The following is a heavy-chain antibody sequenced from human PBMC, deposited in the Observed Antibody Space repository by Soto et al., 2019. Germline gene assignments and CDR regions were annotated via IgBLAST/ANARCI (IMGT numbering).Heavy chain of an antibody. CDR1: GFTFSSYW. Sequence: EVQLVESGGGLVRPGGSLRLSCAASGFTFSSYWMHWVRQAPGKGLVWVSRMNEDGGTTDYADSVKGRFTISRDNAKNTLDLQMNSLRVEDTAVDYCASDLSGRADVWGQGTTVTVSS. CDR2: MNEDGGTT. D-gene: IGHD3-10*01. J-gene: IGHJ6*02. V-gene: IGHV3-74*02. CDR3: ASDLSGRADV.